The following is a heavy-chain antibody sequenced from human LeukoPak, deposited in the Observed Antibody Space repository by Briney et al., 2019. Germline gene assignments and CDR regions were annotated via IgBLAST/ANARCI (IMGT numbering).Heavy chain of an antibody. CDR3: AARGSGSKDAFDI. D-gene: IGHD3-10*01. J-gene: IGHJ3*02. CDR1: GGSISSYY. V-gene: IGHV4-59*01. CDR2: IYYSGST. Sequence: SETLSLTCTVSGGSISSYYWSWIRQPPGKGLEWIGYIYYSGSTNYNPSLKSRVTISVDTSKNQFSLKLSSVTAADTAVYYCAARGSGSKDAFDIWGQGTMVTVSS.